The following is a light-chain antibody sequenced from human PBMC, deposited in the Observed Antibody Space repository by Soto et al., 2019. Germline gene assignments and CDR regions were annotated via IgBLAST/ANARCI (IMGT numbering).Light chain of an antibody. Sequence: EVVLTQSPVNLSLSPGERATLSCRASQSFRGLLAWYQQKPGQAPRLLIYDAYNRATGIPPRFSGSGSGTDFTLTISSLEPEDSAVYYCHQRHMWPITFGQGTRLEIK. CDR1: QSFRGL. CDR2: DAY. J-gene: IGKJ5*01. CDR3: HQRHMWPIT. V-gene: IGKV3-11*01.